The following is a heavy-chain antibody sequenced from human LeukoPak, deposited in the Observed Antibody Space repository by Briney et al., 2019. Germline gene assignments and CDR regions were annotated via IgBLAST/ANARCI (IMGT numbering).Heavy chain of an antibody. Sequence: GGSLRLSCAASRFTFSIYGMHWVRQAPGKGLEWVSFIFYDGSKKYYADSVKGRFTISRDDSKNTLYLQMNTLRVEDTAVYYCARCPGYSWGDVWGQGTTVTVSS. CDR1: RFTFSIYG. J-gene: IGHJ6*02. D-gene: IGHD5-18*01. V-gene: IGHV3-30*12. CDR3: ARCPGYSWGDV. CDR2: IFYDGSKK.